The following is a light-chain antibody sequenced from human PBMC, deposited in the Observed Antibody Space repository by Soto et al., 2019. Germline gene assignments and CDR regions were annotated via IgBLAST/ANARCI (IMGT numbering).Light chain of an antibody. CDR3: QHYGRSPPDT. CDR1: QSVSTEF. Sequence: IVLTQSPGTLSLSPGERATLSCRASQSVSTEFVAWYQQKRGQAPSLHIYGTIHRAADIPDRFSGSGSGTDFSLTISRLEPEDSAVYYCQHYGRSPPDTFGQGTILEI. CDR2: GTI. J-gene: IGKJ2*01. V-gene: IGKV3-20*01.